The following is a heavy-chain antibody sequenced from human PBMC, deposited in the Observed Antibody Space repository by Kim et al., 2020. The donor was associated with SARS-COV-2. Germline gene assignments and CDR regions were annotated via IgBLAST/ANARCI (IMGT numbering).Heavy chain of an antibody. D-gene: IGHD6-13*01. CDR3: ARDGGGSWSYYYYGMDV. J-gene: IGHJ6*02. CDR2: ISAYNGNT. Sequence: ASVKVSCKASGYTFTSYGISWVRQAPGQGLEWMGWISAYNGNTNYAQKLQGRVTMTTDTSTSTAYMELRSLRSDDTAVYYWARDGGGSWSYYYYGMDVWGQGPTVTVSS. V-gene: IGHV1-18*01. CDR1: GYTFTSYG.